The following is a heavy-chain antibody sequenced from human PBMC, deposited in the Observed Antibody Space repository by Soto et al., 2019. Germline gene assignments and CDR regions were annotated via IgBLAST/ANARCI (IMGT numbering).Heavy chain of an antibody. CDR3: ARGAWFGENYGMDV. Sequence: QVQLVQSGAEVKKPGSSVKVSCKASGGTFSSYTISWVRQAPGLGLEWMGRIIPMLGIANYAQKFQGRVTITADKSTSTAYMELSSLRSEDTGVYYCARGAWFGENYGMDVWGQGTTVTVSS. CDR2: IIPMLGIA. CDR1: GGTFSSYT. D-gene: IGHD3-10*01. J-gene: IGHJ6*02. V-gene: IGHV1-69*02.